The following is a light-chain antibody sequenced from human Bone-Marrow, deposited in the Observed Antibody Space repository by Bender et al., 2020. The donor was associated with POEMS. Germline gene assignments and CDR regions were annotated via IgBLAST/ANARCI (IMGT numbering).Light chain of an antibody. J-gene: IGLJ1*01. CDR1: SSDVGANNY. CDR2: DVS. Sequence: QSALTQPASVSGSPGQSITISCTGTSSDVGANNYVSWFQQHPGTPPKLIIFDVSNRPSGVSNRFSGSKSGNTASLTISGLQAEDEADYYCCSYAGSSTYVFGSGTKVTVL. V-gene: IGLV2-14*03. CDR3: CSYAGSSTYV.